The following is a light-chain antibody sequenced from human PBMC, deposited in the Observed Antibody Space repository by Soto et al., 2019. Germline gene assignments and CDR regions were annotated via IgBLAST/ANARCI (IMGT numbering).Light chain of an antibody. V-gene: IGKV3-15*01. CDR1: QSVSIN. CDR3: QQRSVLFT. Sequence: EIVMTPSPATLSVSPGERATLSCRASQSVSINLAWYQQKPGQAPRLLIYGASSRATGIPARFSGSGSGTEFTLTISSLEPEDFAVYYCQQRSVLFTFGGGTKVDIK. J-gene: IGKJ4*01. CDR2: GAS.